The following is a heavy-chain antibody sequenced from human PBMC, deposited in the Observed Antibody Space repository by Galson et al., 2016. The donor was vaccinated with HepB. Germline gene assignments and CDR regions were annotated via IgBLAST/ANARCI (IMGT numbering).Heavy chain of an antibody. CDR2: ISSTSSSK. Sequence: SLRLSCAASGFNFSRYNMNWVRQAPGKGLEWVSSISSTSSSKYYADSMKGRFTISRDNAKNSLYLQMNSLRAEDTAVYYCARDLPHASDFFTSYGEYDHWGQGALVTVSS. CDR3: ARDLPHASDFFTSYGEYDH. J-gene: IGHJ5*02. CDR1: GFNFSRYN. D-gene: IGHD4-17*01. V-gene: IGHV3-21*01.